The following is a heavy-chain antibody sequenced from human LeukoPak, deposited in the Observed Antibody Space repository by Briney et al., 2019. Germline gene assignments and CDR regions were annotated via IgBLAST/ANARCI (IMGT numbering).Heavy chain of an antibody. CDR2: TSSSSDPI. CDR3: ARAYGGNPSDY. Sequence: PGGSLRLSCAASGFTFSSYSMNWVRQAPGKGLEWVSYTSSSSDPIYYADSVKGRFTISRDSAKNSLYLKMNSLRAEDTAVYYCARAYGGNPSDYWGQGTLVTVSS. V-gene: IGHV3-48*01. J-gene: IGHJ4*02. CDR1: GFTFSSYS. D-gene: IGHD4-23*01.